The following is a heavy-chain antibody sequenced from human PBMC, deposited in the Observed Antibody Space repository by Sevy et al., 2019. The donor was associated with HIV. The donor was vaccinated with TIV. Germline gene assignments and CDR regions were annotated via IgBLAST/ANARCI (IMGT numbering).Heavy chain of an antibody. CDR3: AKGGNTYGHHFDY. Sequence: GGSLRLSCAASGFTFDDYTMHWVRQAPGKGLEWVSLITWDGGNTYYADPVKGRFTVSRDNSKDSLYLQMNSLRTEDTALDYCAKGGNTYGHHFDYWGQGTLVTVSS. J-gene: IGHJ4*02. CDR1: GFTFDDYT. CDR2: ITWDGGNT. V-gene: IGHV3-43*01. D-gene: IGHD5-18*01.